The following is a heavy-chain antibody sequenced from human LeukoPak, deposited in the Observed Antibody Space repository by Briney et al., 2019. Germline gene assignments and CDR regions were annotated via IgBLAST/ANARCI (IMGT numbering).Heavy chain of an antibody. J-gene: IGHJ4*02. CDR2: IYYSGST. CDR1: GGSISSSSYY. V-gene: IGHV4-39*01. Sequence: MPSETLSLTCTVSGGSISSSSYYWGWIRQPPGKGLEWIGSIYYSGSTYYNPSLKSRVTISVDTSKNQFSLKLSSVTAADTAVYYCARSSADYDFWSGYPLLFDYWGQGTLVTVSS. D-gene: IGHD3-3*01. CDR3: ARSSADYDFWSGYPLLFDY.